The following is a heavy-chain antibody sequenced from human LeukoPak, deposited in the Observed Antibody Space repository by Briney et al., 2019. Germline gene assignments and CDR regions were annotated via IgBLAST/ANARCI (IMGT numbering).Heavy chain of an antibody. CDR3: ARSVEMITFGGVSNGDDY. Sequence: GASVKVSCKASGYTFTSYDINWVRQATGQGLEWMGWMNPNSGNTGYAQKFQGRVTMTRNTSISTAYMELSSLRSEDTAVYYCARSVEMITFGGVSNGDDYWGQGTLVTVSS. V-gene: IGHV1-8*01. CDR1: GYTFTSYD. D-gene: IGHD3-16*01. J-gene: IGHJ4*02. CDR2: MNPNSGNT.